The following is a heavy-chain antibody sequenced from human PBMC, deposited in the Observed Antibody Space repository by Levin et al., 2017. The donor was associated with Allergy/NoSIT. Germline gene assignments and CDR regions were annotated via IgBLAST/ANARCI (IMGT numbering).Heavy chain of an antibody. CDR3: ARVRNAGGRGWFDS. D-gene: IGHD2-8*02. Sequence: SETLSLTCTVSGASISSYYWSWIRQPPGKGLEWIGYIYNSGSTKYNPSLKSRVTISVDTSQNQFSLKLSSVTAADTAVYYCARVRNAGGRGWFDSWGQGTLVTVSS. CDR1: GASISSYY. J-gene: IGHJ5*01. CDR2: IYNSGST. V-gene: IGHV4-59*12.